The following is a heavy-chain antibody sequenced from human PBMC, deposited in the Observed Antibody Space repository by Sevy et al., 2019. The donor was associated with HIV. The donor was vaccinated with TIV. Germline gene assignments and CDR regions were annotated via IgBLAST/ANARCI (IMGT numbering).Heavy chain of an antibody. Sequence: SETLSLTCAVSGGSVSSGIYYWGWIRQPPGKGLEWIGSIYYIGSTDYNPSLKSRVTISVDTSKNQFSLKLSSVTAADTAVYYGARHTSDSTIFVESMIDYWGLGTLVTVSS. CDR2: IYYIGST. D-gene: IGHD3-3*01. J-gene: IGHJ4*02. V-gene: IGHV4-39*01. CDR3: ARHTSDSTIFVESMIDY. CDR1: GGSVSSGIYY.